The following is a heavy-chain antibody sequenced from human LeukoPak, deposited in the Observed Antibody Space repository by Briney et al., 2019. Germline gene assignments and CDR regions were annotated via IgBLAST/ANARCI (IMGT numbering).Heavy chain of an antibody. CDR3: AKDTPTTGYHLDS. D-gene: IGHD1-1*01. CDR1: GFTFSSYE. Sequence: GGSLRLSCAASGFTFSSYEMNWVRQAPDKGLEWVAFIRYDGSDKSYADSVKGRFTISRDNSENTLYLQINSLRVEDTAVYYCAKDTPTTGYHLDSWGQGTLVTVSS. V-gene: IGHV3-30*02. J-gene: IGHJ4*02. CDR2: IRYDGSDK.